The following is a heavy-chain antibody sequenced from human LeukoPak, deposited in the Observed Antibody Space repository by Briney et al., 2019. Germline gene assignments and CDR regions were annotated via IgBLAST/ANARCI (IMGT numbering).Heavy chain of an antibody. J-gene: IGHJ6*02. CDR3: ARYDYGGYYYYGMDV. CDR1: GGSVSSGSYY. CDR2: IYYSGST. D-gene: IGHD4-23*01. V-gene: IGHV4-61*01. Sequence: KPSETLSLTCTVSGGSVSSGSYYWSWIRQPPGKGLEWIGYIYYSGSTNYNPSLKSRVTISVDTSKNQFSLKLSSVTAADTAVYYCARYDYGGYYYYGMDVWGQGTTVTVSS.